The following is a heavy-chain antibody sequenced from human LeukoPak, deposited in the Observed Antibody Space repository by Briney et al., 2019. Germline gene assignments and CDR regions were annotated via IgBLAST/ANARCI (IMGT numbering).Heavy chain of an antibody. CDR3: ATSGTYRFDY. CDR2: ISYDGSNK. D-gene: IGHD1-26*01. V-gene: IGHV3-30*03. Sequence: GRSLRLSCAASGFTFSSYGMHWVRQAPGKGLEWVAVISYDGSNKYYADSVKGRFTISRDNAKNSLYLQMNSLKDGDTAVYYCATSGTYRFDYWGQGTLVTVSS. CDR1: GFTFSSYG. J-gene: IGHJ4*02.